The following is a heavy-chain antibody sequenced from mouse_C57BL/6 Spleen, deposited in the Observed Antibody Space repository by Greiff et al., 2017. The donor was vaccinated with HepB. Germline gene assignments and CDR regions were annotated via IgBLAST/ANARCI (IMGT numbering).Heavy chain of an antibody. D-gene: IGHD2-1*01. J-gene: IGHJ2*01. CDR2: IDPSDSYP. Sequence: QVQLQQSGAELVKPGASVKLSCKASGYTFTSYWMQWVKQRPGQGLEWIGEIDPSDSYPNYNQKFKGKATLTVDTSSSTAYMQLSSLTSEDSAVYYCARGVNYFDYWGQGTTLTVSS. CDR1: GYTFTSYW. V-gene: IGHV1-50*01. CDR3: ARGVNYFDY.